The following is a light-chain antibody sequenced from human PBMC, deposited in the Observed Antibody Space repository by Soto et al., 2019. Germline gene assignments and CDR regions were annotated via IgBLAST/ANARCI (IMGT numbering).Light chain of an antibody. CDR1: QSISSW. CDR3: QQYHSYSPFT. Sequence: DIQMTQSPSTLSASVGDRVTVTCRASQSISSWLAWYQQKPGKAPKLLIYDASSLESGVPSRFSSSGSGTEFTLTISSLQPGDFATYYCQQYHSYSPFTFGPGTKVDIK. V-gene: IGKV1-5*01. CDR2: DAS. J-gene: IGKJ3*01.